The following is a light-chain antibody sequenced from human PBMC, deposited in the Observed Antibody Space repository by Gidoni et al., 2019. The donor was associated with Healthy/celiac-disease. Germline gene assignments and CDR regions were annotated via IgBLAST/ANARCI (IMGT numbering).Light chain of an antibody. J-gene: IGKJ4*01. V-gene: IGKV3-20*01. CDR3: QQYGSSPPGLT. CDR1: QSVSSSY. CDR2: GAS. Sequence: EMVLTQSPGTLSLSPGERATLSCRASQSVSSSYLAWYQQTPGQAPRLLIYGASSRATGIPDRFSGSGSGTDFTLTISRLEPEDFAVYSCQQYGSSPPGLTFGGGTKVEIK.